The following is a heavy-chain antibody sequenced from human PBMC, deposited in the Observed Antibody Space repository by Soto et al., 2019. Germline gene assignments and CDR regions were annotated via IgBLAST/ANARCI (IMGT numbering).Heavy chain of an antibody. CDR3: ARDGTARPDDYFDY. Sequence: GGSLRLSCAASGFTFSSYSMNWVRQAPGKGLEWVSSISSSSSYIYYSDSVKGRFTISRDNAKNSLYLQMNSLRAEDTAVYYCARDGTARPDDYFDYWGQGTLVTVSS. CDR1: GFTFSSYS. V-gene: IGHV3-21*01. CDR2: ISSSSSYI. J-gene: IGHJ4*02. D-gene: IGHD6-6*01.